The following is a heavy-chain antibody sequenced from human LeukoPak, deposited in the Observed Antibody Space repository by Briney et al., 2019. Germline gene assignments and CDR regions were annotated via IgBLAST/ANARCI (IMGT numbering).Heavy chain of an antibody. D-gene: IGHD2-21*02. Sequence: PSGTLSLTCAVSGGSISSSNWWSWVRQPPGKGLEWIGEIYHSGSTNYNPSLKSRVTISVDKSKNQFSLKLSSVTAADAAVYYCARAFGVVTAIPPYYFDYWGQGTLVTVSS. CDR1: GGSISSSNW. CDR3: ARAFGVVTAIPPYYFDY. V-gene: IGHV4-4*02. CDR2: IYHSGST. J-gene: IGHJ4*02.